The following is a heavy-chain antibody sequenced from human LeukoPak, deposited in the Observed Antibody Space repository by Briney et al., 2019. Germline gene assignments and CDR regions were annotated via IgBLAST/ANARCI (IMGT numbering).Heavy chain of an antibody. J-gene: IGHJ4*02. Sequence: ASVRVSCKGSGGTLSNTVITWVRQAPGQGLEWMGRITPVLVSTNYAPQFHARVTITADKSTNTAYMDLSSLTSEDTAVYFCATGTGGYNEHWGQGTLVTVSS. V-gene: IGHV1-69*04. CDR2: ITPVLVST. CDR3: ATGTGGYNEH. CDR1: GGTLSNTV. D-gene: IGHD5-24*01.